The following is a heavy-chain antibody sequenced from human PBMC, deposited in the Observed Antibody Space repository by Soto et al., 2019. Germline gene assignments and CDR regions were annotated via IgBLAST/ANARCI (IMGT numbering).Heavy chain of an antibody. CDR2: IYYSGST. V-gene: IGHV4-31*03. D-gene: IGHD6-6*01. J-gene: IGHJ4*02. CDR3: ARVSADRLAAQFYY. CDR1: GGSISSGGYY. Sequence: SESLSLTCTVSGGSISSGGYYWSLLRQHPGKGLEWIGYIYYSGSTYYNPSLKSRVTISVDTSKNQFSLKLSSVTAADTAVYYCARVSADRLAAQFYYWGQGTLVTVSS.